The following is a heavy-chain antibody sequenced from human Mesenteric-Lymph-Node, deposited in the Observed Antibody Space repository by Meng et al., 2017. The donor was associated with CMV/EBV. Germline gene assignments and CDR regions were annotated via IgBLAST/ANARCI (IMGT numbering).Heavy chain of an antibody. V-gene: IGHV1-69*01. CDR2: IITIFGTA. D-gene: IGHD3-10*01. CDR1: EGTFSGNA. CDR3: ARTQDNDSGRDRKDY. Sequence: SEGTFSGNAIGWVRKEPGQRLEWMGGIITIFGTAKYTQKFQGTVTITADESTFTAYMELGSLTSEDTSVYYCARTQDNDSGRDRKDYWGQGTLVTVSS. J-gene: IGHJ4*02.